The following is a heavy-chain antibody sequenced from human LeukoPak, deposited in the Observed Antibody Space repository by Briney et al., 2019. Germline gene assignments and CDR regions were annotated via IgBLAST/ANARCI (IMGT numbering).Heavy chain of an antibody. CDR3: ARDLDV. CDR2: IYYSGST. J-gene: IGHJ6*02. V-gene: IGHV4-59*01. CDR1: GGSISSYY. Sequence: RSETESLTCTVSGGSISSYYWSWIRQPPGKGLEWIGYIYYSGSTNYNPSLKSRVTISVDTSKNQFSLKLSSVTAADTAVYYCARDLDVWGRGTTATVSS.